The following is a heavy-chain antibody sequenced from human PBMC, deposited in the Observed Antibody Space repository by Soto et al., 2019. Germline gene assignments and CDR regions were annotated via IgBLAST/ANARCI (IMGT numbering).Heavy chain of an antibody. Sequence: QVQLQESGPGLVKPSQTLSLTCTVSGGSISSGDYYWSWIRQPPGKGLEWIGYIYYSGSTYYNPSLKRRVTISVDTSKHPFSLKLSYVTAADTAVYYCARDFRGYRYGYFDYWGQGTLVTVSS. D-gene: IGHD5-18*01. V-gene: IGHV4-30-4*01. J-gene: IGHJ4*02. CDR1: GGSISSGDYY. CDR2: IYYSGST. CDR3: ARDFRGYRYGYFDY.